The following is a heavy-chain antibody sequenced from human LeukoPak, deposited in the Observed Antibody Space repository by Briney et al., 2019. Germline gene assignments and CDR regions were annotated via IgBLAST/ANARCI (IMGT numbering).Heavy chain of an antibody. CDR2: VYYSGST. CDR3: TRPYYYDSSGYPDY. V-gene: IGHV4-39*07. Sequence: SETLSLICTVSGGSISSSSYYWGWIRQPPGKGLEWIGSVYYSGSTYYNPSLKSRVTISVVTSKNQFSLKLSSVTAADTAVYYCTRPYYYDSSGYPDYWGQGTLVTVSS. D-gene: IGHD3-22*01. CDR1: GGSISSSSYY. J-gene: IGHJ4*02.